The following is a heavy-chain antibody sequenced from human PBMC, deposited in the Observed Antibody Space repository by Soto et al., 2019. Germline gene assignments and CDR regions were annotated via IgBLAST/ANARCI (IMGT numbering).Heavy chain of an antibody. CDR1: GFTFTSSA. V-gene: IGHV1-58*01. J-gene: IGHJ3*02. Sequence: ASVKVSCKASGFTFTSSAVQWVRQARGQRLEWIGWIVVGSGNTNYAQKFQERVTITRDMSTSTAYMELSSLRSEDTAVYYCAAAPYYYDSSGYWHGPVRDAFDIWG. CDR3: AAAPYYYDSSGYWHGPVRDAFDI. CDR2: IVVGSGNT. D-gene: IGHD3-22*01.